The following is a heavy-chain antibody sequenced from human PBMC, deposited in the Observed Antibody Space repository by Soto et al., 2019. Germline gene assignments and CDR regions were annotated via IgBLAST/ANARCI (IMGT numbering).Heavy chain of an antibody. CDR3: AKCSPRYSSGLKAYCFDY. CDR2: ISGSGGST. Sequence: EVQPLESGGGLVQPGGSLRLSCAASGFTFSSYAMSWVRQAPGKGLELVSTISGSGGSTYYADSVKGRFTISRDNSKNTLYLQVNSLRAEDTAVYYCAKCSPRYSSGLKAYCFDYWGQGTLVTVSS. J-gene: IGHJ4*02. CDR1: GFTFSSYA. V-gene: IGHV3-23*01. D-gene: IGHD6-19*01.